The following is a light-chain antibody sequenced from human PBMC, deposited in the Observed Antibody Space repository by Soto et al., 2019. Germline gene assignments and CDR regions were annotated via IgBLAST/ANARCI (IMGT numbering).Light chain of an antibody. CDR2: DAS. V-gene: IGKV3-11*01. CDR1: QSVSSY. Sequence: IVLTQSPATLSLSPGERATLSCRASQSVSSYLAWYQQKPGQAPRLPIYDASNRATGIPARFSGSGSGTDFPLSISSLEPEDFAVYYCQKRSNCPTFVPGTKVDIK. CDR3: QKRSNCPT. J-gene: IGKJ3*01.